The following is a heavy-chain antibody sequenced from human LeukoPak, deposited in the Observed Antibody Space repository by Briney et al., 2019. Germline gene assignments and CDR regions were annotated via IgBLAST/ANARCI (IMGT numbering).Heavy chain of an antibody. D-gene: IGHD3-3*01. CDR1: GHTFTGYY. J-gene: IGHJ6*03. CDR2: INPNSGGT. CDR3: ARSVGGGYYYYMDV. V-gene: IGHV1-2*02. Sequence: ASVKVSCKASGHTFTGYYMHWVRQAPGQGLEWMGWINPNSGGTNYAQKFQGRVTMTRDTSISTAYMELSRLRSDDTAVYYCARSVGGGYYYYMDVWGKGTTVTVSS.